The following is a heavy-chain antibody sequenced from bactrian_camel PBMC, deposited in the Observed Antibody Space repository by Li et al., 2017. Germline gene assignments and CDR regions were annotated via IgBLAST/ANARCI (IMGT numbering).Heavy chain of an antibody. V-gene: IGHV3S40*01. CDR3: AADAMLGSILRGLPSS. CDR1: GYTFSSCG. J-gene: IGHJ4*01. D-gene: IGHD1*01. Sequence: VQLVESGGGSVQAGGSLTLSCIASGYTFSSCGMGWYRQAPGKERKGVAAITIGGGRKYYADSVKGRFTISQDNADGTLYLQMNNLKPEDTAMYFCAADAMLGSILRGLPSSRGRGTQVTVS. CDR2: ITIGGGRK.